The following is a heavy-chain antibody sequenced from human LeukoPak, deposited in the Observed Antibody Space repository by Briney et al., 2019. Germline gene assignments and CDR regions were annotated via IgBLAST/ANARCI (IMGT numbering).Heavy chain of an antibody. CDR2: ISGSGGST. CDR1: EFTFSSYA. V-gene: IGHV3-23*01. Sequence: GGSLRLSCAASEFTFSSYAMSWVRQAPGKGLEWVSAISGSGGSTYYADSVKGRFTISRDNSKNTLYLQMNSLRAEDTAVYYCAKDVTIVVVTYFDYWGQGTLVTVSS. D-gene: IGHD2-21*02. CDR3: AKDVTIVVVTYFDY. J-gene: IGHJ4*02.